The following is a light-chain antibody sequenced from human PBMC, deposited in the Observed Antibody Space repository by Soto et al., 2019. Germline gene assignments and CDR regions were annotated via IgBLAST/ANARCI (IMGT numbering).Light chain of an antibody. V-gene: IGKV3-15*01. CDR1: YPVGTN. J-gene: IGKJ5*01. CDR2: DTS. Sequence: EIVLTQFTAALSVSPGERATLSCWASYPVGTNLAWYQQKPGQAPRLLIYDTSTRATGVPARFSGSGSGTEFTLTSSILEPDDFAVYYCQQRDSWPITFGQGTRLEIK. CDR3: QQRDSWPIT.